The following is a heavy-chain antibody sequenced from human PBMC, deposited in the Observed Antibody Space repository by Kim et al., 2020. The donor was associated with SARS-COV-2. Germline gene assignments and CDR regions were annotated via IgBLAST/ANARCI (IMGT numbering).Heavy chain of an antibody. J-gene: IGHJ4*02. D-gene: IGHD4-17*01. Sequence: GGSLRLSCAASGFTVSSNYMSWVRQAPGKGLEWVSVIYSGGSTYYADSVKGRFTISRDNSKNTLYLQMNSLRAEDTAVYYCAREGRGTAYYGDYRGYYFDYWGQGTLVTVSS. CDR2: IYSGGST. V-gene: IGHV3-53*01. CDR1: GFTVSSNY. CDR3: AREGRGTAYYGDYRGYYFDY.